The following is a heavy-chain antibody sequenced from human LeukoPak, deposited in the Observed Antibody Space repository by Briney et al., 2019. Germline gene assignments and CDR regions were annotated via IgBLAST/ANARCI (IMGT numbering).Heavy chain of an antibody. CDR3: ARDRGREKRLRYFDWFPETGENWFDP. CDR2: ISAYNGNT. V-gene: IGHV1-18*01. CDR1: RYTFTSYG. D-gene: IGHD3-9*01. Sequence: AASVKVSCKASRYTFTSYGISWVRQAPGQGVAWMGWISAYNGNTNYAQKRQGRVTMTTDTSTSTAYMELRSLRSDGTAVYYGARDRGREKRLRYFDWFPETGENWFDPWGQGTLVTVSS. J-gene: IGHJ5*02.